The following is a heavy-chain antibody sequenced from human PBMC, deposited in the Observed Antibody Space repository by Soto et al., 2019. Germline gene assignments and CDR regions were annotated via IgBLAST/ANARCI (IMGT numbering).Heavy chain of an antibody. CDR3: ARVPLTLGYSYGFDY. D-gene: IGHD5-18*01. CDR1: VCSISSYY. V-gene: IGHV4-59*01. J-gene: IGHJ4*02. CDR2: IYYSGGT. Sequence: PSGTLSLSCTVSVCSISSYYRSWFRQPPGKGLEWIGYIYYSGGTNYHPSLKSQVTISVDTSKNQFSLKLSSVTAADTAVYYCARVPLTLGYSYGFDYWGQGTLVTVSS.